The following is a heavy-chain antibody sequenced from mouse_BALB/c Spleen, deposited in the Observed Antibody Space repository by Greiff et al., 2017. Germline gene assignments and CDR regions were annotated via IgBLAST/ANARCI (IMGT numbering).Heavy chain of an antibody. CDR1: GFTFSSYG. J-gene: IGHJ3*01. CDR2: INSNGGST. V-gene: IGHV5-6-3*01. D-gene: IGHD2-1*01. Sequence: EVQRVESGGGLVQPGGSLKLSCAASGFTFSSYGMSWVRQTPDKRLELVATINSNGGSTYYPDSVKGRFTISRDNAKNTLYLQMSSLKSEDTAMYYCARDGDYGNYLFAYWGQGTLVTVSA. CDR3: ARDGDYGNYLFAY.